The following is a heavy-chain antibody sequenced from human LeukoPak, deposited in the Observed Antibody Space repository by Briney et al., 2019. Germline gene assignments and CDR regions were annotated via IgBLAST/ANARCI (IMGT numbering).Heavy chain of an antibody. Sequence: SETLSLTCAVYGGSFSGYYWSWIRQPPGKGLEWIGEINHSGSTNYNPSLKSRVTISVDTSKNQFSLKLSSVTAADTAVYYCARGEYSYGFDYWGQGTLVTVCS. CDR3: ARGEYSYGFDY. V-gene: IGHV4-34*01. CDR2: INHSGST. CDR1: GGSFSGYY. J-gene: IGHJ4*02. D-gene: IGHD5-18*01.